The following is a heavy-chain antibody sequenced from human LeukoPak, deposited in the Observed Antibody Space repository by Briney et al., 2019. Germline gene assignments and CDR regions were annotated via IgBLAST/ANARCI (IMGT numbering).Heavy chain of an antibody. CDR3: ARDHGAIALTNYLDY. D-gene: IGHD1-1*01. CDR2: INRNGGNT. V-gene: IGHV3-20*04. Sequence: GGSLRLSCAASGFTFDDCGMSWVRQAPGKGLEWVSNINRNGGNTAYADSVKGRFTISRDNAENSLYLQMNSLRAEDTALYYCARDHGAIALTNYLDYWGQGTLVTVSS. J-gene: IGHJ4*02. CDR1: GFTFDDCG.